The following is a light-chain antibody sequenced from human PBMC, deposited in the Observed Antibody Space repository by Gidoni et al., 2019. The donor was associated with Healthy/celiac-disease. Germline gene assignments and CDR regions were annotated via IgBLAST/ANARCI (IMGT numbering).Light chain of an antibody. CDR3: CSYAGSSTYVV. J-gene: IGLJ2*01. V-gene: IGLV2-23*02. Sequence: QSALTQPASGFGSPGHSITISCTGTSSDVGSYNLVSWYQQHPGKALTLMIYEVSKRPLGVSYRFSGSKSSNAASLTISGLQAEDEADYYCCSYAGSSTYVVFGGGTKLT. CDR2: EVS. CDR1: SSDVGSYNL.